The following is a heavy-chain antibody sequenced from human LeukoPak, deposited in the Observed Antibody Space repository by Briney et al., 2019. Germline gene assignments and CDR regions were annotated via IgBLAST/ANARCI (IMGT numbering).Heavy chain of an antibody. CDR2: IYYGGST. V-gene: IGHV4-39*07. CDR3: ARLVYYGSRYDMDV. CDR1: GGSISRNSDY. J-gene: IGHJ6*02. Sequence: PSETLSLNCTVSGGSISRNSDYWGWIRQPPGKGLEWIGSIYYGGSTYYNPSLKSRVTISVDTPKNQFSLKLSSVTAADTAVYYCARLVYYGSRYDMDVWGQGTTVTVSS. D-gene: IGHD3-10*01.